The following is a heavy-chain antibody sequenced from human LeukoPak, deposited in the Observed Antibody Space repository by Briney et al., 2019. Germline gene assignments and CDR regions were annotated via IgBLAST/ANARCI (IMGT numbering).Heavy chain of an antibody. V-gene: IGHV4-39*01. CDR2: IYYSGST. D-gene: IGHD3-22*01. J-gene: IGHJ4*02. Sequence: SETLSLTCTVSGASISSSSYYWGWIRQPPGKGLEWIGSIYYSGSTYYNPSLKSRVTISVATSKNQFSLKLSSVTAADTAVYYCARHSTSSGYSPFNYWGQGTLVTVSS. CDR3: ARHSTSSGYSPFNY. CDR1: GASISSSSYY.